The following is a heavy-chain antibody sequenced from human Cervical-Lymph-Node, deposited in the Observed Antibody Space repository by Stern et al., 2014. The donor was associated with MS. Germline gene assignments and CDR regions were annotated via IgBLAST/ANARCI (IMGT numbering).Heavy chain of an antibody. Sequence: VQLVESGAEVKKPGESLKISCKGSGYSFTSYWIGWGRQTPGKGLEGMGIIYPGDADTTYSPSFQGTVPISPDKSISTAYLQWSSLKASDAAMYYCARRGVDGDYDYWGQGTLVTVSS. CDR3: ARRGVDGDYDY. J-gene: IGHJ4*02. CDR2: IYPGDADT. D-gene: IGHD4-17*01. CDR1: GYSFTSYW. V-gene: IGHV5-51*01.